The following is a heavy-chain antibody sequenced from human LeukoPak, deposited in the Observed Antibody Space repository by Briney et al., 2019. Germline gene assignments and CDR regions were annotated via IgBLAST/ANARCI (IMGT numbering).Heavy chain of an antibody. Sequence: GGSLRLSCAASGFTFSSYAMSWVRQAPGKGLEWVSAISGSGGSTYYADSVKGRFTISRDSSKNTLYLQMNSLRTEDTAVYFCARDRSVRDVFDFWGQGTVVTVSS. J-gene: IGHJ3*01. V-gene: IGHV3-23*01. CDR3: ARDRSVRDVFDF. D-gene: IGHD3-10*01. CDR1: GFTFSSYA. CDR2: ISGSGGST.